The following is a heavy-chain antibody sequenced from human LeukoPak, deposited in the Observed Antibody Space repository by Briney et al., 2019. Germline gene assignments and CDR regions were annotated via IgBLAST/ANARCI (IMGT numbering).Heavy chain of an antibody. CDR3: ARDRLLEDRDFHYYYYMDV. J-gene: IGHJ6*03. V-gene: IGHV3-21*01. CDR2: ISSSSSYI. CDR1: GFTFSSYT. D-gene: IGHD2-21*01. Sequence: GGSLRLSCAASGFTFSSYTMNWVRQAPGKGLEWVSSISSSSSYIYYADSVKGRFTISRDNAKNSLYLQMNGLRAEDTAVYHCARDRLLEDRDFHYYYYMDVWGRGTTVTVSS.